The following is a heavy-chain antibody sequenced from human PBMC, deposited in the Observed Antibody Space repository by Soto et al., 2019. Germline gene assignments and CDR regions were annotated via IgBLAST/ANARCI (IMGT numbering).Heavy chain of an antibody. V-gene: IGHV3-23*01. CDR1: GFTFSSYA. D-gene: IGHD4-17*01. J-gene: IGHJ3*02. Sequence: GGSLRLSCAASGFTFSSYAMSWVRQAPGKGLEWVSAISGSGGSTYYADSVKGRFTISRDNSKNTLYLQMNSLRAEDTAVYYCAKRMTTVTDTIRTDAFDIWGQGTMVTVSS. CDR3: AKRMTTVTDTIRTDAFDI. CDR2: ISGSGGST.